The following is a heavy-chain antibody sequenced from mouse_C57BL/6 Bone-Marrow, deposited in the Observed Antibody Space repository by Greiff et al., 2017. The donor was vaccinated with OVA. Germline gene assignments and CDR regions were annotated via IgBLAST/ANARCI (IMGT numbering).Heavy chain of an antibody. CDR1: GYSFTDYY. Sequence: VQLQQSGPELVKPGASVKISCKASGYSFTDYYMNWVKQSNGKSLEWIGVINPNYGTTSYNQKFKGKATLTVDQSSSTAYMQLNSLTSEDSAVYYDSSYGATVGARYFDIWYRGTTVTVS. V-gene: IGHV1-39*01. CDR2: INPNYGTT. D-gene: IGHD1-1*01. CDR3: SSYGATVGARYFDI. J-gene: IGHJ1*03.